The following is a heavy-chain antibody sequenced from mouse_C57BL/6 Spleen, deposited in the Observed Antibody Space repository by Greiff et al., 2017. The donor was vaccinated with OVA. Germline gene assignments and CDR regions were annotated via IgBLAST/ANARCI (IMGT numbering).Heavy chain of an antibody. V-gene: IGHV1-82*01. Sequence: SGPELVKPGASVKISCKASGYAFSSSWMNWVKQRPGKGLEWIGRIYPGDGDTNYNGKFKGKATLTADKSSSTAYMQLSSLTSEDSAVYFCARGGGYYYGSSGWYFDVWGTGTTVTVSS. J-gene: IGHJ1*03. CDR3: ARGGGYYYGSSGWYFDV. CDR2: IYPGDGDT. D-gene: IGHD1-1*01. CDR1: GYAFSSSW.